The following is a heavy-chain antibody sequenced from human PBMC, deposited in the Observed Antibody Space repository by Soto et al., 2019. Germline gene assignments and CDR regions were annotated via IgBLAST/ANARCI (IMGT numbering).Heavy chain of an antibody. J-gene: IGHJ4*02. V-gene: IGHV4-59*01. CDR1: GGSISSNY. CDR2: IFYTGST. Sequence: SETLSLTCTVSGGSISSNYWSWIRQPPGKGLEWIAYIFYTGSTNYNPSLKSRVTISLNTSKNQFSLKLSSVTAADTAMYYCARDYAYAFDYWGQGTLVTVSS. CDR3: ARDYAYAFDY. D-gene: IGHD3-16*01.